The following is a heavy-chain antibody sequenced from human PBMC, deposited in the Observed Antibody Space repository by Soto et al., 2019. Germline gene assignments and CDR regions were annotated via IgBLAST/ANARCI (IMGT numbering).Heavy chain of an antibody. D-gene: IGHD2-2*01. CDR3: ARHVSRDIVVVPAADYYYYYMDV. Sequence: SETLSLTCTVAGGSISSSSYYWGWIRQPPGKGQEWIGSIYYSGSTYYNPSLKSRVTISVDTSKNQFSLKLSSVTAADTAVYYCARHVSRDIVVVPAADYYYYYMDVWGKGTTVTVSS. CDR2: IYYSGST. J-gene: IGHJ6*03. V-gene: IGHV4-39*01. CDR1: GGSISSSSYY.